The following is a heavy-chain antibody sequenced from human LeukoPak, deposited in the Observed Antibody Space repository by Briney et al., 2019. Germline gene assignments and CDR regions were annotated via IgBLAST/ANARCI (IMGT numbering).Heavy chain of an antibody. CDR2: IYYSGST. Sequence: SETLSLTCTVSGGSISSYYWSWIRQPPGKGLEWIGYIYYSGSTNYNPSLKSRVTISVDTSKNQFSLKLSSVTAADTAVYYCARLRSGIAAAGTPFDCWGQGTLVTVSS. V-gene: IGHV4-59*08. J-gene: IGHJ4*02. D-gene: IGHD6-13*01. CDR1: GGSISSYY. CDR3: ARLRSGIAAAGTPFDC.